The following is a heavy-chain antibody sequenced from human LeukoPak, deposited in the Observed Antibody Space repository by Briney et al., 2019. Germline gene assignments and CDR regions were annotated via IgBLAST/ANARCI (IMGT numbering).Heavy chain of an antibody. Sequence: SETLSLTCTVSGGSISSGSYYWSWIRQPAGKGLEWIGRIYTSGSTYYNPSLKGRVTISVDTSKNQFSLKLSSVTAADTAVYYCARAQANWGSGVDYWGQGTLVTVPS. J-gene: IGHJ4*02. D-gene: IGHD7-27*01. CDR1: GGSISSGSYY. V-gene: IGHV4-61*02. CDR2: IYTSGST. CDR3: ARAQANWGSGVDY.